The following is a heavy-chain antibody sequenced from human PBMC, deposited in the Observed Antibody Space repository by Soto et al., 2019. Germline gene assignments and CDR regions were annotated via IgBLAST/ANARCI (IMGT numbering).Heavy chain of an antibody. CDR2: IYSSGST. D-gene: IGHD1-26*01. CDR3: ARDSGSYYLGPY. Sequence: SETLSLTCTVSSDSITNNYWSWIGQPAGKGLEWIGRIYSSGSTNYNPSLKSRVTMSVDKSKNKFSLKLSSVTAADTAVYYCARDSGSYYLGPYWGHGTLVTVSS. CDR1: SDSITNNY. J-gene: IGHJ4*01. V-gene: IGHV4-4*07.